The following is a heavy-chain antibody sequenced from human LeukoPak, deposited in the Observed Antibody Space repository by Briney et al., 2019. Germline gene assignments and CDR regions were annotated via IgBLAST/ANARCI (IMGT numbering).Heavy chain of an antibody. CDR1: GFTVSRNY. J-gene: IGHJ6*03. V-gene: IGHV3-66*01. Sequence: GGSLRLSCAASGFTVSRNYMSWVRQAPGKGLEWVSVIYSGGRTYYADSVKGRFTISRDNSKNTLYLQMNSLRAEDTAVYYCAKDFYSGYDYFSYYMDVWGKGTTVTISS. CDR3: AKDFYSGYDYFSYYMDV. D-gene: IGHD5-12*01. CDR2: IYSGGRT.